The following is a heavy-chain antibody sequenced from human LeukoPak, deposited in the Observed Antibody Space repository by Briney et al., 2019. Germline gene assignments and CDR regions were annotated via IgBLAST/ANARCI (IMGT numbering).Heavy chain of an antibody. D-gene: IGHD6-13*01. V-gene: IGHV3-30*02. CDR1: GFTFSDYG. CDR2: VRNDGSNE. J-gene: IGHJ5*02. CDR3: AKGGSSSHNWFDP. Sequence: PGGSLRLSCAASGFTFSDYGMHWVRQAPGKGLEWVAFVRNDGSNEYYSDSVRGRFTISRDNSRNTLYLQMNSLRAEDTAVYYCAKGGSSSHNWFDPWGQGTLVTVSS.